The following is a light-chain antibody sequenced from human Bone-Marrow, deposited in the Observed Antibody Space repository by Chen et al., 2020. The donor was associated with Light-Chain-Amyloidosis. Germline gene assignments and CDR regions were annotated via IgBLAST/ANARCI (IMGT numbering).Light chain of an antibody. V-gene: IGKV3-20*01. Sequence: EIVLTQSPGTLSLSPGERATLSCRASQSVCSSYLAWYQQKPGQAPRLLIYGAFNRATGIPDRFSGSGSGTDFTLTISRLEPEDFAVYYCQQYGSSPTFGQGTKLEIK. CDR2: GAF. CDR1: QSVCSSY. J-gene: IGKJ2*01. CDR3: QQYGSSPT.